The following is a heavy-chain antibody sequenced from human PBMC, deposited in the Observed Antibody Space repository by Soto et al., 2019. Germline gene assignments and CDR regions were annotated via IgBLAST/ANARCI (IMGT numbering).Heavy chain of an antibody. CDR3: APRKSGSFNIGAFDI. CDR1: GFSFSTYE. Sequence: EVQLVESGGGLVQPGGSLRLSCAASGFSFSTYEMNWVRQAPGKGLEWVSYISKNGIDIYYADSVKGRFTISRDNANNSLFLQMNSLRAEETAVYYCAPRKSGSFNIGAFDIWGQGTMVTVSS. J-gene: IGHJ3*02. D-gene: IGHD3-10*01. CDR2: ISKNGIDI. V-gene: IGHV3-48*03.